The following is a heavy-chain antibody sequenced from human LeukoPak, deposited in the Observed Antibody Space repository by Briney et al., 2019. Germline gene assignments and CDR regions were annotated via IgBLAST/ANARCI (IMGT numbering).Heavy chain of an antibody. D-gene: IGHD1-26*01. V-gene: IGHV1-2*04. CDR1: GYTFTGYY. CDR2: INPNSGGT. Sequence: SVKVSCKASGYTFTGYYMHWVRQAPGQGLEWMGWINPNSGGTNYAQKFQGWVTLTRDTSISTAYMELSRLRSDDTAVYYCARGRMWELEVIDYWGQGTLVTVSS. CDR3: ARGRMWELEVIDY. J-gene: IGHJ4*02.